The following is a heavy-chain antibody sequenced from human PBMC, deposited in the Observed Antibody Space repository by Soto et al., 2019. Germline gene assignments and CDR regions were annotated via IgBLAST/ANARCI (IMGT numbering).Heavy chain of an antibody. Sequence: ASVKVSCKVSGYTLTELSMHWVRQAPGKGLEWMGGFDPEDGETIYAQKFQGRITMTEDTSTDTAYMELSSLRSEDTAVYYCATALGSSWPLIDYWGQGTLVTVSS. J-gene: IGHJ4*02. CDR1: GYTLTELS. V-gene: IGHV1-24*01. CDR2: FDPEDGET. D-gene: IGHD3-10*01. CDR3: ATALGSSWPLIDY.